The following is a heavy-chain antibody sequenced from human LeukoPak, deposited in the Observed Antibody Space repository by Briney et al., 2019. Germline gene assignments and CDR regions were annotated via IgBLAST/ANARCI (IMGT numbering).Heavy chain of an antibody. CDR2: IIPIFGTA. CDR1: GRTLSSYA. CDR3: ARAPGGYCSGGSCYSIPRIYYYYGMDV. D-gene: IGHD2-15*01. Sequence: ASVKVSCKASGRTLSSYAISRVRQASGQGLEWMGGIIPIFGTANYAQKFSGRVTITADESTSTAYMELSSLRSEDTAVYYCARAPGGYCSGGSCYSIPRIYYYYGMDVWGQGTTVTVSS. V-gene: IGHV1-69*13. J-gene: IGHJ6*02.